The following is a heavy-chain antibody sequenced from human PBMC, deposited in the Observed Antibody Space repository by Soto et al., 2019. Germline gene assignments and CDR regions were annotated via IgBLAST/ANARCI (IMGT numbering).Heavy chain of an antibody. CDR2: ISYDGSNK. D-gene: IGHD3-22*01. CDR1: GFTFSSYG. V-gene: IGHV3-30*18. CDR3: AKAAEWLLLNY. Sequence: LRLSCAASGFTFSSYGMHWVRQAPGKGLEWVAVISYDGSNKYYADSVKGRFTISRDNSKNTLYLQMNSLRAEDTAVYYCAKAAEWLLLNYWGQGTLVTVSS. J-gene: IGHJ4*02.